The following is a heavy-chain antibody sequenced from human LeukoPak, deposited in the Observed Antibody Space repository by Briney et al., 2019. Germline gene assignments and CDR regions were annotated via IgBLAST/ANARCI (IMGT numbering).Heavy chain of an antibody. CDR1: GGSFSGYY. D-gene: IGHD6-13*01. V-gene: IGHV4-34*01. CDR2: INHSGST. J-gene: IGHJ6*03. Sequence: SETLSLTCAVYGGSFSGYYWSWIRQPPGKGLEWIGEINHSGSTNYNPSLKSRVTISVDTSKNQFSLKLSSVTAADTAVYYCARRGIAAAGYYYHYYMDVWGKGTTVTISS. CDR3: ARRGIAAAGYYYHYYMDV.